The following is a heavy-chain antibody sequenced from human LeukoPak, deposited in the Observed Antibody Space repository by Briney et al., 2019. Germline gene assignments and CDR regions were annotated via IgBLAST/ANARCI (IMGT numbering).Heavy chain of an antibody. J-gene: IGHJ5*02. CDR3: ARGSRTAMGKTWFDP. CDR1: GHTFTSYD. V-gene: IGHV1-8*01. Sequence: SVKVSCKASGHTFTSYDINWVRPATGQGLEWMGWMNPNSGNTGYAQKFQGRVTMTRNTSISTVYMELSSLRSEDTAVYYCARGSRTAMGKTWFDPWGQGTLVTVSS. D-gene: IGHD5-18*01. CDR2: MNPNSGNT.